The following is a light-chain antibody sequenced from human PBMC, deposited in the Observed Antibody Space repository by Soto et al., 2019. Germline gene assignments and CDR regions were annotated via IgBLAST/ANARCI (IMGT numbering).Light chain of an antibody. Sequence: QSVLTQPASVSGSPGQSITISCTGTSSDVGSLNVVSWYQQLPGKAPKLMIYEGSKRPSGISNRFSGSKSGNTASLTISGLQTEDEADYYCCSYAGRSTWDVVFGGGTKLTVL. CDR3: CSYAGRSTWDVV. CDR2: EGS. CDR1: SSDVGSLNV. J-gene: IGLJ2*01. V-gene: IGLV2-23*01.